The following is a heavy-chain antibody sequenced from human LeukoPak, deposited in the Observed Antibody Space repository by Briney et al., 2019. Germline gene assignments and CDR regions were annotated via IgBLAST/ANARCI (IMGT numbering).Heavy chain of an antibody. CDR2: ISSSGST. CDR3: ARDDDGLGYYMDV. V-gene: IGHV4-61*02. J-gene: IGHJ6*03. Sequence: SQTLSLTCTVSGDSISSGDYYWSWIRQPAGKGLEWIGRISSSGSTNCNPSLKSRVTISVDTSKNQFSLKLSSVTAADTAVYFCARDDDGLGYYMDVWGKGTTVTISS. CDR1: GDSISSGDYY. D-gene: IGHD3-10*01.